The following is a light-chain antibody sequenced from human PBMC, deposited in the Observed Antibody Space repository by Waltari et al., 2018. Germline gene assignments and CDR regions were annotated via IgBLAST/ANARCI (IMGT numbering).Light chain of an antibody. J-gene: IGKJ4*01. CDR3: MQAVQTPLT. CDR1: QSLLYSNGYNY. V-gene: IGKV2-28*01. CDR2: LGS. Sequence: DIVMTQSPLSLPVTPGQPPSISCRSSQSLLYSNGYNYLDWYLQKPGQSPQLLIYLGSNRASGVPDRFSGSGSGTDFTLKISRVEAEDVGVYYCMQAVQTPLTFGGGTKVEIK.